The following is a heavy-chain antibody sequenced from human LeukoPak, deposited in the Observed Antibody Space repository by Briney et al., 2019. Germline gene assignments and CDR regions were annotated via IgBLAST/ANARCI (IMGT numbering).Heavy chain of an antibody. J-gene: IGHJ6*02. CDR1: GGTFSSYA. D-gene: IGHD3-10*01. CDR3: ASYYYGSGSPYGMDV. V-gene: IGHV1-69*01. Sequence: GSSVKVSCKASGGTFSSYAISWVRQAPGQGLEWMGGIIPIFGTANYAQKFQGRVTITADESTSTAYMELSSLRSEDTAVYYCASYYYGSGSPYGMDVWGQGTTVTVSS. CDR2: IIPIFGTA.